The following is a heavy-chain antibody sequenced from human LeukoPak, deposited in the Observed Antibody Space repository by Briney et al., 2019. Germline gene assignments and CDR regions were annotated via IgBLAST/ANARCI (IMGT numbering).Heavy chain of an antibody. CDR1: GYSISSGYY. CDR3: ASAWFGELLPDY. J-gene: IGHJ4*02. CDR2: IYHSGST. V-gene: IGHV4-38-2*02. D-gene: IGHD3-10*01. Sequence: PSETLSLTCTVSGYSISSGYYWGWIRQPPGKGLEWIGSIYHSGSTYYNPSLKSRVTISVDTSKNQFSLKLSSVTAADTAVYYCASAWFGELLPDYWGQGTLVTVSS.